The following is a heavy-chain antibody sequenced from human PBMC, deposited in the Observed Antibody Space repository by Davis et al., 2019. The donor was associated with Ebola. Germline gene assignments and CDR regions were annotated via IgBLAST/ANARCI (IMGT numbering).Heavy chain of an antibody. Sequence: ASVKVSCKSSGYTFTNYAMHWVRQAPGQRLEWMGWINAGNGNTKYSQKFQGRVTMTRDTSTSTVYMELSSLRSEDTAVYYCAREPIVVVTALYYYYGMDVWGKGTTVTVSS. D-gene: IGHD2-21*02. CDR2: INAGNGNT. V-gene: IGHV1-3*01. J-gene: IGHJ6*04. CDR3: AREPIVVVTALYYYYGMDV. CDR1: GYTFTNYA.